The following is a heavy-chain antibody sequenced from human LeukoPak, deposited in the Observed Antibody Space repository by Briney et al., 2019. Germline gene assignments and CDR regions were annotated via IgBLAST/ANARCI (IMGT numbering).Heavy chain of an antibody. Sequence: PGRSLRLSCAASGFTFSSYGMHWVRQAPGKGLEWVAVISYDGSNKYYADSVKGRFTISRDNSKNTLYLQMNSLRAEDTAVYYCAKDASGYSSGWYYFDYWAREPWSPSPQ. CDR3: AKDASGYSSGWYYFDY. J-gene: IGHJ4*02. V-gene: IGHV3-30*18. D-gene: IGHD6-19*01. CDR2: ISYDGSNK. CDR1: GFTFSSYG.